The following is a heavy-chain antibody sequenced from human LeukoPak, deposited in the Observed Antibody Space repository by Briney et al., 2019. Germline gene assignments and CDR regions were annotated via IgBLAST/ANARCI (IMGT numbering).Heavy chain of an antibody. D-gene: IGHD4-17*01. J-gene: IGHJ5*02. CDR3: ARGSDYGDYDDWFDP. CDR2: ISYDGSNK. Sequence: GRSLRLSCAAFGFTFSSYAMHWVRQAPGKGLEWVAVISYDGSNKYYADSVKGRFTISRDNSKNTPYLQMNSLRAEDTAVYYCARGSDYGDYDDWFDPWGQGTLVTVSS. CDR1: GFTFSSYA. V-gene: IGHV3-30*04.